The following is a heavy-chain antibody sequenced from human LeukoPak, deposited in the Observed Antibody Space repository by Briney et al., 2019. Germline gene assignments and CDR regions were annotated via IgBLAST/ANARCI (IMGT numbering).Heavy chain of an antibody. CDR3: ARDIMVMTYYYYYGMDV. J-gene: IGHJ6*02. CDR1: GYTFTSFY. D-gene: IGHD2-21*02. Sequence: ASVKVSCKASGYTFTSFYMHCVRQAPGQGLEWMGIINPSGGSTTYAQKFQGRVTMTRDTSTSTVYMELSSLRSEDTAVYYCARDIMVMTYYYYYGMDVWGQGTTVTVPS. V-gene: IGHV1-46*01. CDR2: INPSGGST.